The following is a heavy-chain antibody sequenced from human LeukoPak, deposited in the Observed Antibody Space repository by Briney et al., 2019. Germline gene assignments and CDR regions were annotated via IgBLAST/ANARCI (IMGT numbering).Heavy chain of an antibody. V-gene: IGHV3-15*01. CDR1: GFTFSNAW. J-gene: IGHJ4*02. CDR3: TRIRGYSAYDFNY. Sequence: PGGSLRLSCAASGFTFSNAWMSWVRQAPGKGLEWVGRIKSTTDGVTTDYAAPVKGRFTISRDDSRNTLYLQLNSLKTEDTALYYCTRIRGYSAYDFNYWGQGTLVTVSS. D-gene: IGHD5-12*01. CDR2: IKSTTDGVTT.